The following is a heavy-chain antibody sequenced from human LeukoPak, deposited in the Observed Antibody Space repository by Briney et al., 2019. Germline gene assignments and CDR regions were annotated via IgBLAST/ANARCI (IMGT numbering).Heavy chain of an antibody. J-gene: IGHJ4*02. Sequence: SETLSLTCAVYGGSFSGYYWSWIRQPPGKGLEWIGEINHSGSTDYNPSLKSRVTISVDTSKNDFSLQLTSVTAADTAVYYCARLGRGVRGVILDWGQGTLVTVSS. V-gene: IGHV4-34*01. D-gene: IGHD3-10*01. CDR1: GGSFSGYY. CDR3: ARLGRGVRGVILD. CDR2: INHSGST.